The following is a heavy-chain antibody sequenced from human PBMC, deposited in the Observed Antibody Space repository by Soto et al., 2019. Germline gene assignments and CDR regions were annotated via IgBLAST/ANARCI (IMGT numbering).Heavy chain of an antibody. CDR3: ARAPLSTYYDFWSGYYSSNWFDP. Sequence: ASVKVSCEASGYTFTGYYMHWVRQAPGQGLEWMGWINPNSGGTNYAQKFQGWVTMTRDTSISTAYMELSRLRSDDTAVYYCARAPLSTYYDFWSGYYSSNWFDPWGQGTLVTVSS. CDR2: INPNSGGT. V-gene: IGHV1-2*04. CDR1: GYTFTGYY. D-gene: IGHD3-3*01. J-gene: IGHJ5*02.